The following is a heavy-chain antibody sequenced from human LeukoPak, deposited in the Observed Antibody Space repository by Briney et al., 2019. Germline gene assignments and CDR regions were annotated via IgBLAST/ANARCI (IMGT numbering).Heavy chain of an antibody. V-gene: IGHV3-30*04. CDR1: GFTFSSYA. CDR3: ARPYYDSSGYRLDY. D-gene: IGHD3-22*01. J-gene: IGHJ4*02. Sequence: PGGSLSLSCAASGFTFSSYAMHWVRQAPGKGLEWVALISYDGNNKYNADSVKGRFTISRDNSKNTLYLQMNSLRADDTAVYYCARPYYDSSGYRLDYWGQGTLVTVSS. CDR2: ISYDGNNK.